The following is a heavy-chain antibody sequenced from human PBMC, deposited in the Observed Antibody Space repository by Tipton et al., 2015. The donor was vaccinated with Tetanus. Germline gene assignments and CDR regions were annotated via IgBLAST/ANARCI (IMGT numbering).Heavy chain of an antibody. CDR1: GGSINPYY. D-gene: IGHD1-26*01. J-gene: IGHJ5*02. Sequence: TLSLTCTVSGGSINPYYWSWIRQPPGKGLEWIGSVYSSGSTYYNPSLKGRVTISVDTSTTQFSLRLNSVTAADTAIYYCARDHRLSASYAGWFDPWGQGTLVTVSS. CDR2: VYSSGST. V-gene: IGHV4-59*01. CDR3: ARDHRLSASYAGWFDP.